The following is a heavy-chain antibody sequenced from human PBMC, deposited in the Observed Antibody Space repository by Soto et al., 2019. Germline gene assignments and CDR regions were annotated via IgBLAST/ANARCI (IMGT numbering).Heavy chain of an antibody. Sequence: SETLSLTCAVYGGSFSGYYWSWIRQPPGKGLEWIGEINHSGSTNYNPSLKSRVTISVDTSKNQFSLKLSSVTAADTAVYYCARGSSGWYKEDYFDYWGQGTLVTVSS. CDR2: INHSGST. D-gene: IGHD6-19*01. J-gene: IGHJ4*02. CDR3: ARGSSGWYKEDYFDY. V-gene: IGHV4-34*01. CDR1: GGSFSGYY.